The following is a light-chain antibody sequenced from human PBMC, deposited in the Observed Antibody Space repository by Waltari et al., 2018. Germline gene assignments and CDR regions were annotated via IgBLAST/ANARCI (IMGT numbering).Light chain of an antibody. CDR2: DVS. J-gene: IGLJ2*01. CDR1: SSDAGGYNY. Sequence: QSALTQPASVSGSPGQSITISCTGTSSDAGGYNYVSWYQQHPGKAPKLMIYDVSKRPSGVSNRFSGSKSGNTASLTISGLQGEDEADYYCCSYAGSSTFRVFGGGTKLTVL. CDR3: CSYAGSSTFRV. V-gene: IGLV2-23*02.